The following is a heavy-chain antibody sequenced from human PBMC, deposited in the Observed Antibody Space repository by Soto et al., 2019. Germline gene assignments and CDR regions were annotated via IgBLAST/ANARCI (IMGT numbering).Heavy chain of an antibody. D-gene: IGHD2-2*01. Sequence: SLRLSCAASGFTFSSYSMNWVRQAPGKGLEWVSYITSSSSTIHYADSVKGRFTISRDNAKNSLYLQMNSLRAEDTAVYYCAKKAGVPAAGDAFDIWGQGTMVTVSS. CDR2: ITSSSSTI. V-gene: IGHV3-48*01. J-gene: IGHJ3*02. CDR1: GFTFSSYS. CDR3: AKKAGVPAAGDAFDI.